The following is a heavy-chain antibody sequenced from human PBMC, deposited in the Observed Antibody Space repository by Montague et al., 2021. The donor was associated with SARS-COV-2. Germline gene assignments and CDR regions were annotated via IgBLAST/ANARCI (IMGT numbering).Heavy chain of an antibody. D-gene: IGHD5-24*01. CDR1: GFDFDDYA. CDR3: AKGRSGYNIRQVATLDF. CDR2: IHWNSNAL. J-gene: IGHJ4*02. V-gene: IGHV3-9*01. Sequence: SLRLSCAASGFDFDDYAMHWVRQVPGKGLEWVSGIHWNSNALGTADSVRGRFTISRDNAQSSLYLQMNSLRIEDTALYYCAKGRSGYNIRQVATLDFWGQGTLVTVST.